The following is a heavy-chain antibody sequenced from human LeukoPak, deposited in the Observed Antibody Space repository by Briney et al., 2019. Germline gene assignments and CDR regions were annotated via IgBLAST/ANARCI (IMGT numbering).Heavy chain of an antibody. Sequence: HPGGSLRLSCAASGFTFDDYAMHWVRQAPGKGLEWVSGISWNSGSIGYADSVKGRFTISRDNAKNSLYLQMNSLRAGDTALYYCAKDIGIAVAVFDYWGQGTLVTVSS. D-gene: IGHD6-19*01. CDR2: ISWNSGSI. J-gene: IGHJ4*02. CDR1: GFTFDDYA. CDR3: AKDIGIAVAVFDY. V-gene: IGHV3-9*01.